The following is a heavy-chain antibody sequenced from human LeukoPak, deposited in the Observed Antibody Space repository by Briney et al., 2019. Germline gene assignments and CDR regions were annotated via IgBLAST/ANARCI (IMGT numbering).Heavy chain of an antibody. D-gene: IGHD3-10*01. CDR1: GGSVNDYY. J-gene: IGHJ3*01. CDR3: ARGGARGSSAFDV. V-gene: IGHV4-59*02. CDR2: IYYSGST. Sequence: SETLSLTCTVSGGSVNDYYWNWIRQPPGKGLEWIGYIYYSGSTDYNPSLKSRVTMSVDTSKDQFSLKLNSVTAADTAVYYCARGGARGSSAFDVWGQGTMVIVSA.